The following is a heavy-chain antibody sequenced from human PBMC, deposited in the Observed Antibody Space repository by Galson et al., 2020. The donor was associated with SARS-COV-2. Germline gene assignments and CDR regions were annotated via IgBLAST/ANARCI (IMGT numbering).Heavy chain of an antibody. CDR3: ARHPEYGGGSGFDH. CDR2: IYPSGTT. Sequence: NPSETLSLTCAVSGYTISSGYFRGWIRQSPGKGVDWVASIYPSGTTYVKTSFKSRVTISRDTSKNQFSLNLRSVTAADTAVYYCARHPEYGGGSGFDHWGQGTLVTVSS. D-gene: IGHD2-21*01. J-gene: IGHJ4*02. V-gene: IGHV4-38-2*01. CDR1: GYTISSGYF.